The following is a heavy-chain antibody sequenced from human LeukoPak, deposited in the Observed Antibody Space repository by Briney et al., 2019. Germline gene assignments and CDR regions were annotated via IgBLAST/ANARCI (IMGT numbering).Heavy chain of an antibody. CDR3: ARDPDYGDPD. CDR2: ITSSGTSS. Sequence: GGSLRLSCTASGFTFSDHYMSWFRLSPRKGLEWLSYITSSGTSSDYADSVKGRFTISRDNAKNSMYLQMNSLRPEDTAVYYCARDPDYGDPDWGQGTLVTVSS. V-gene: IGHV3-11*01. D-gene: IGHD4-17*01. J-gene: IGHJ4*02. CDR1: GFTFSDHY.